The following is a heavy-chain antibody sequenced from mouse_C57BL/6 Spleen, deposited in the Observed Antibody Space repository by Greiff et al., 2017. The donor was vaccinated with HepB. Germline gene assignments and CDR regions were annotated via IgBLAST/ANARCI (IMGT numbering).Heavy chain of an antibody. CDR1: GYTFTEYT. D-gene: IGHD4-1*01. CDR2: VYPGSGSI. Sequence: VQLVESGAELVKPGASVKLSCKASGYTFTEYTIHWVKQRSGQGLEWIGWVYPGSGSIKYNEKFKDKATLTADKSSSTVYMALSRLTSEDSAVYFCARHEDSWDWFAYWGQGTLVTVSA. CDR3: ARHEDSWDWFAY. J-gene: IGHJ3*01. V-gene: IGHV1-62-2*01.